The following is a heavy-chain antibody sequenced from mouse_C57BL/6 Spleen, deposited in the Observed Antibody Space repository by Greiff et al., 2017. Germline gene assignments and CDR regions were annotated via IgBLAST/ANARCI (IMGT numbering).Heavy chain of an antibody. D-gene: IGHD2-4*01. CDR3: ARERIYDYDEDY. CDR2: IHPNSGST. Sequence: QVQLQQPGAELVKPGASVKLSCKASGYTFTSYWMHWVKQRPGQGLEWIGMIHPNSGSTNYNEKFKSKATLTVDKSSSTAYMQLSSLTSEDSAVYSCARERIYDYDEDYWGQGTTLTVSS. CDR1: GYTFTSYW. V-gene: IGHV1-64*01. J-gene: IGHJ2*01.